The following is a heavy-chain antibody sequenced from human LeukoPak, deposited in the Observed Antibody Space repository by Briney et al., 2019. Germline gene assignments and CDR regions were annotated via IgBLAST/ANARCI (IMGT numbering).Heavy chain of an antibody. CDR3: AELGITMIGGV. Sequence: PGGSLRLSCAASGFTFSSYWMSWVRQAPGKGLEWVANIKQDGSEKYYVDSVKGRFTISRDNAKNSLYLQMNSLRAEDTAVYSCAELGITMIGGVWGKGTTVTTSS. D-gene: IGHD3-10*02. CDR2: IKQDGSEK. V-gene: IGHV3-7*01. J-gene: IGHJ6*04. CDR1: GFTFSSYW.